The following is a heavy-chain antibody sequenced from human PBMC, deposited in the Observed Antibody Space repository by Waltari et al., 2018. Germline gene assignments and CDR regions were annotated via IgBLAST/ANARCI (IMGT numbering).Heavy chain of an antibody. CDR3: TRWNPYYVAFD. D-gene: IGHD3-10*01. Sequence: QVQLVETGGGVVQPGRSLRLSCAASGFTFSSYGMHWVRQAPDKGLEWFSVTASCGDTYYVASVKGRFTVSRENAKKSLYRQMNSLRAEDTAVYYCTRWNPYYVAFDMGPRDNGHRLL. CDR2: TASCGDT. CDR1: GFTFSSYG. J-gene: IGHJ3*02. V-gene: IGHV3-33*08.